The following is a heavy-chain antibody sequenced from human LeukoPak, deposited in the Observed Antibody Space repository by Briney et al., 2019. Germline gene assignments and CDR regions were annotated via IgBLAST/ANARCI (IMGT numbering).Heavy chain of an antibody. CDR3: ARTQTGTIPPPPPYYYYMDV. Sequence: GGSLRLSCAASGFTFSSYAMSWVRQAPGKGLEWVSAISGSGGSTYYADSVKGRFTISRDNSKNTLYLQMNSLRAEDTAVYYCARTQTGTIPPPPPYYYYMDVWGKGTTVTVSS. CDR2: ISGSGGST. CDR1: GFTFSSYA. V-gene: IGHV3-23*01. D-gene: IGHD1-7*01. J-gene: IGHJ6*03.